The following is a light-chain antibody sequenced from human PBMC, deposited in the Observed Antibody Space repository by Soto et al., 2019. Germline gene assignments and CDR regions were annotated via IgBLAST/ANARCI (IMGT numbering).Light chain of an antibody. CDR3: QQRSDWSSVT. CDR2: DAS. Sequence: EIVLTQSPATLSLSPGERATLSCRSSQSVGNYLAWYQQKPGQAPRLLIFDASNRATGIPARFSGSGSGTDFTLTISSLEPEDFAVYYCQQRSDWSSVTFGGGTKV. J-gene: IGKJ4*01. CDR1: QSVGNY. V-gene: IGKV3-11*01.